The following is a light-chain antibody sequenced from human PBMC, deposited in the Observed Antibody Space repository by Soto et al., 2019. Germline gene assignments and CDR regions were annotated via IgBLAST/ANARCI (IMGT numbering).Light chain of an antibody. V-gene: IGKV3-15*01. CDR3: QQYGNWPPYT. Sequence: EIVMTQSPATLSVSPGETATLSCRASHSVSAKLAWYQHKPGQAPRLLIHSASTRATGIPARFIGRGSGTEFTLTISSLQSEDFAVYYCQQYGNWPPYTFGQGTKVEIK. J-gene: IGKJ2*01. CDR1: HSVSAK. CDR2: SAS.